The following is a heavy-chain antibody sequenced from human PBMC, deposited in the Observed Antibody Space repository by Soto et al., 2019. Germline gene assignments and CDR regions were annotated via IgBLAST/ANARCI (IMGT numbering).Heavy chain of an antibody. CDR3: ARVADYGDYNDAVDI. J-gene: IGHJ3*02. CDR1: GGSISSGAYY. Sequence: SETLSLTCTLSGGSISSGAYYWTWIRQHPGKGLEWIGYIYYSGITNYNPSLKSRVTISVDTSKNQFSLKVTSVAAADTAVYYCARVADYGDYNDAVDIWGQGTMVTVS. V-gene: IGHV4-31*03. CDR2: IYYSGIT. D-gene: IGHD4-17*01.